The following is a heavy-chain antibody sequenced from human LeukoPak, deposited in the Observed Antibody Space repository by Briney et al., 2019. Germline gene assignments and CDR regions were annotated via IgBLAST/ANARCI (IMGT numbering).Heavy chain of an antibody. CDR1: GFTFDDYA. CDR3: ATGFGEPYWYFDL. J-gene: IGHJ2*01. D-gene: IGHD3-10*01. Sequence: GRSLRLSCAASGFTFDDYAMNWVRQAPGKGLEWVSSISSSSSYIYYADSVKGRFTISRDNAKNSLYLQMNSLRAEDTAVYYCATGFGEPYWYFDLWGRGTLVTVSS. CDR2: ISSSSSYI. V-gene: IGHV3-21*01.